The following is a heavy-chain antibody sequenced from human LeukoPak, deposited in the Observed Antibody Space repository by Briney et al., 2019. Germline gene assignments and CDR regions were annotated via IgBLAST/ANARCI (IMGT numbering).Heavy chain of an antibody. Sequence: GSLRLSCAASGFTFSSYSMNWVRQAPGKGLEWVSYISSSSSTIYYADSVKGRFTISRDNAKNSLYLQMNSLRAEDTAVYYCARLTHYYYDSSGYLIYFDYWGQGTLVTVSS. D-gene: IGHD3-22*01. CDR3: ARLTHYYYDSSGYLIYFDY. J-gene: IGHJ4*02. CDR2: ISSSSSTI. V-gene: IGHV3-48*04. CDR1: GFTFSSYS.